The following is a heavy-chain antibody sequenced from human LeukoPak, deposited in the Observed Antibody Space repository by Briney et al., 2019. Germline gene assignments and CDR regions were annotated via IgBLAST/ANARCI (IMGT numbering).Heavy chain of an antibody. CDR1: GFTVSSNY. D-gene: IGHD6-19*01. CDR2: IYSGGST. J-gene: IGHJ6*02. Sequence: GGSLRLSCAASGFTVSSNYMSWVRQAPGKGLEWVSVIYSGGSTYYAHSVKGRFTISRDNSKNTLYLQMNSLRAEDTAVYYCARDAPSSYYYYGMDVWGQGTTVTVSS. V-gene: IGHV3-53*01. CDR3: ARDAPSSYYYYGMDV.